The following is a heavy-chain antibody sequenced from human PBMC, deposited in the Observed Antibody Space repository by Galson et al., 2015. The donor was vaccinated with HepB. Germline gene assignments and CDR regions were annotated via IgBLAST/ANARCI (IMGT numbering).Heavy chain of an antibody. CDR1: GVTLSRYA. Sequence: SLKVSCKASGVTLSRYAISWVRQAPGQGLEWMSGISRMFGTANYAQTFQGSFTITGDKSKSTPYLQMSSLRSEDTAVYYCAKEGIAAVKNPVDYWGQGTLVTVSS. CDR2: ISRMFGTA. J-gene: IGHJ4*01. CDR3: AKEGIAAVKNPVDY. V-gene: IGHV1-69*06. D-gene: IGHD6-13*01.